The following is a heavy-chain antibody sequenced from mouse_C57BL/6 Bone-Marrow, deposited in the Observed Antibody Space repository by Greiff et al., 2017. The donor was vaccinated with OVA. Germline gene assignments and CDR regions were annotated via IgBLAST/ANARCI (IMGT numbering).Heavy chain of an antibody. V-gene: IGHV14-4*01. CDR3: TSYDYDPPFAY. CDR2: IDPENGDT. CDR1: GFNIKDDY. D-gene: IGHD2-4*01. J-gene: IGHJ3*01. Sequence: EVMLVESGAELVRPGASVKLSCTASGFNIKDDYMHWVKQRPEQGLEWIGWIDPENGDTEYASKFQGKATITADTSSNTAYLQLSSLTSEDTAVYYCTSYDYDPPFAYWGQGTLVTVSA.